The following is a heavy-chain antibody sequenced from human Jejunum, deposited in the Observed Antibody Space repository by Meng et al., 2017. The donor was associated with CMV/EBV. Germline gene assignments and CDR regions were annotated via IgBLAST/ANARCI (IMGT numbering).Heavy chain of an antibody. V-gene: IGHV3-73*01. CDR1: GFTFSDSA. CDR2: IRSKASSYAT. J-gene: IGHJ3*01. Sequence: AASGFTFSDSAMHWVRQASGKGLEWVGRIRSKASSYATGYAASVKGRFTISRDDSKNMAYLQMNSLKTEDTAVYYCTRVEGDDGFDVWGQGTMVTVSS. CDR3: TRVEGDDGFDV. D-gene: IGHD3-16*01.